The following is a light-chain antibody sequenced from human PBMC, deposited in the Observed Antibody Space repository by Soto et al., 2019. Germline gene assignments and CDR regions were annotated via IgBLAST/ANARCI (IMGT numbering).Light chain of an antibody. V-gene: IGLV2-11*01. CDR3: CSYAGSYTP. J-gene: IGLJ1*01. CDR1: SSDVGGYNY. CDR2: GVN. Sequence: QSVLTQPRSVSGSPRQSVTISCTGTSSDVGGYNYVSWYQQHPGKAPKFMIYGVNKRPSGVPDRFSGSKSGNTASLTISGLQAEDEANYYCCSYAGSYTPFGTGTKLTVL.